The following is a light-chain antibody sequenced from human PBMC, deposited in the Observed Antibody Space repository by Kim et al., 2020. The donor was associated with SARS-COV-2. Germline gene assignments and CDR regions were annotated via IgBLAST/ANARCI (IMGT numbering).Light chain of an antibody. CDR2: QDD. Sequence: SYELTQPPSVSVSPGRTANITCSGDRLGDKYACWYQQKPGQSPVLVIFQDDKRPSGIPERFSGSNSGNTATLTISGTQAMDEADYYCQAWDSSLWVFGGGTQLTVL. CDR3: QAWDSSLWV. J-gene: IGLJ3*02. CDR1: RLGDKY. V-gene: IGLV3-1*01.